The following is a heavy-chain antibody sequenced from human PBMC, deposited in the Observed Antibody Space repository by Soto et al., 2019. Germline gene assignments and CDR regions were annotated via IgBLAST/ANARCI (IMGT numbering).Heavy chain of an antibody. D-gene: IGHD2-2*01. CDR1: GYSLSDLS. CDR3: ATLPRTIERTPAAIWSFDS. J-gene: IGHJ4*02. CDR2: LDAEDGET. V-gene: IGHV1-24*01. Sequence: ASVKVSCKVSGYSLSDLSIHWVRQAPGKGLEWMGGLDAEDGETIYAQKLQGRGTMTEDTSTDTAYMELSSLTSEDTAMYYCATLPRTIERTPAAIWSFDSWGEGTMVTV.